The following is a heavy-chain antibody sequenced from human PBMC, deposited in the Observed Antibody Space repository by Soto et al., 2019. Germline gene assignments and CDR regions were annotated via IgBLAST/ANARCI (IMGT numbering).Heavy chain of an antibody. V-gene: IGHV1-46*01. CDR2: INPNGGST. CDR1: GYTFSSYY. Sequence: ASVKVSCKASGYTFSSYYIHWVRQAPGQGLEWIGIINPNGGSTNYNPSLKSRVTISVDTSKNQFSLKLSSVTAADTAVYYCARNKALGDHLDYWGQGTLVTVSS. CDR3: ARNKALGDHLDY. D-gene: IGHD2-21*01. J-gene: IGHJ4*02.